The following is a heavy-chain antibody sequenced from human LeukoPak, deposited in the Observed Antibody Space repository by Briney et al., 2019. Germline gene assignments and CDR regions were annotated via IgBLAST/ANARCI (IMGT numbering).Heavy chain of an antibody. CDR1: GYTFTSYG. CDR2: ISAYNGNT. CDR3: ARDYYDSSGYYSDY. J-gene: IGHJ4*02. D-gene: IGHD3-22*01. V-gene: IGHV1-18*01. Sequence: ASVKVSCKAYGYTFTSYGISWVRQAPGQGLEWMGWISAYNGNTNYAQKLQGRVTMTTDTSTSTAYMELRSLRSDDTAVYYCARDYYDSSGYYSDYWGQGTLVTVSS.